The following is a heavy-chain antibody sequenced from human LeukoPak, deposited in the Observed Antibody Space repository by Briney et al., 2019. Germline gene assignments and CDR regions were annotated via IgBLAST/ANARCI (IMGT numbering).Heavy chain of an antibody. CDR2: IYYSGST. CDR3: ATNYGGKGYFQH. CDR1: GGSISSYY. D-gene: IGHD4-23*01. Sequence: SETLSLTCTVSGGSISSYYWSWIRQPPGKGLERIGYIYYSGSTNYNPSLKSRVTISVDTSKNQFSLKLSSVTAADTAVYYCATNYGGKGYFQHWGQGTLVTVSS. V-gene: IGHV4-59*01. J-gene: IGHJ1*01.